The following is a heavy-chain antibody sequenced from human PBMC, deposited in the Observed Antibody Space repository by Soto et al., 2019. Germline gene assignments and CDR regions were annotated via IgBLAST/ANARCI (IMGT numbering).Heavy chain of an antibody. CDR3: ARLGANAYCGGDCYLDP. D-gene: IGHD2-21*02. Sequence: SETLSLTCTVSGGSISRYYWSWIRQPPGKGLECIGYIYYSGSTNYNPSLKSRVTIAVDTSKNQFSLKLNSVTAADTAVYYCARLGANAYCGGDCYLDPWGQGTLVTVSS. V-gene: IGHV4-59*01. J-gene: IGHJ5*02. CDR1: GGSISRYY. CDR2: IYYSGST.